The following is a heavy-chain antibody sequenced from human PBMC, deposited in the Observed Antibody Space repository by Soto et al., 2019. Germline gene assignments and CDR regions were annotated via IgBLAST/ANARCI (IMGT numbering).Heavy chain of an antibody. J-gene: IGHJ5*02. CDR2: IHADGST. CDR3: ASLAVAEGFDP. CDR1: GFSISINY. D-gene: IGHD6-19*01. V-gene: IGHV3-53*02. Sequence: EVHLVETGGGLIQPGGSLRLSCAASGFSISINYMSWVRQAPGKGLEWVSLIHADGSTSYADSVNGRFTISRDNSKNTGYLQMNSLRVEDTAVYYCASLAVAEGFDPWGQGTLVTVSS.